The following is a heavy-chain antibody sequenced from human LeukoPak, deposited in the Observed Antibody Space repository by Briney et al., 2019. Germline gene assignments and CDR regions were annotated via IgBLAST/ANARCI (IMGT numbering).Heavy chain of an antibody. CDR3: VRILSGGDIDY. CDR2: IIPILGIA. Sequence: SVKVSCKASGGTFSSYAISWVRQAPGQGLEWMGRIIPILGIANYAQKFRGRVTITADKSTSTAYMELSSLRSEDTAVYYCVRILSGGDIDYWGQGTLVTVSS. J-gene: IGHJ4*02. V-gene: IGHV1-69*04. D-gene: IGHD2-21*02. CDR1: GGTFSSYA.